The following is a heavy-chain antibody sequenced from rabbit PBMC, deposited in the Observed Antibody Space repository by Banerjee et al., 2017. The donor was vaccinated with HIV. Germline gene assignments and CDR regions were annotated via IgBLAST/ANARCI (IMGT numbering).Heavy chain of an antibody. CDR3: ARAPNSFYTRLDL. CDR2: IYAGSGST. Sequence: QQQLEESGGGLVKPEGSLTLTCTASGFSFSSSYYMCWVRQAPGKGLEWIACIYAGSGSTYYASWAKGRFTISKTSSTTVTLQMTSLTAADTATYFCARAPNSFYTRLDLWGPGTLVTVS. CDR1: GFSFSSSYY. D-gene: IGHD8-1*01. V-gene: IGHV1S45*01. J-gene: IGHJ3*01.